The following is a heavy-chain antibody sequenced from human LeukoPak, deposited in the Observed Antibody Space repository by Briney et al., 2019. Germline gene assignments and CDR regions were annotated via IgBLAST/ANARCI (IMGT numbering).Heavy chain of an antibody. CDR2: INHSGST. Sequence: SETLSLTCAVYGGSLSGYYWSWIRQPPGKGLEWIGEINHSGSTNYNPSLKSRVTISVDTSKNQFSLKLSSVTAADTAVYYCARGLGEQWLFWDAFDIWGQGTMVTVSS. J-gene: IGHJ3*02. V-gene: IGHV4-34*01. CDR3: ARGLGEQWLFWDAFDI. CDR1: GGSLSGYY. D-gene: IGHD6-19*01.